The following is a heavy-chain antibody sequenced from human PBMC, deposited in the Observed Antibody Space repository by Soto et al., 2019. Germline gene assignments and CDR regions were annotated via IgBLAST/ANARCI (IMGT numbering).Heavy chain of an antibody. CDR3: ARASSRWGSEAAY. CDR1: GLTVSGDY. J-gene: IGHJ4*02. D-gene: IGHD7-27*01. CDR2: IYSDGST. Sequence: EVQLVESGGGLIHPGGSLRLSCAASGLTVSGDYMGWVRQAPGKGLEWVSGIYSDGSTIYADSVKGRFTIFRDNSKNTLYLQMNSRRAEDTAVYHCARASSRWGSEAAYWGQGTLVTVSS. V-gene: IGHV3-53*01.